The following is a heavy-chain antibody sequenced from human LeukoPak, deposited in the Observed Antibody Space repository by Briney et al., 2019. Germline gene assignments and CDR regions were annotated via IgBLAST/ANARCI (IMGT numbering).Heavy chain of an antibody. D-gene: IGHD5-18*01. J-gene: IGHJ4*02. CDR2: ISGDGGST. CDR3: AKDIGRYSYALGDY. CDR1: GFTFDDYA. Sequence: GGSLRLSCAASGFTFDDYAMHWVRQAPGKGLEWVSLISGDGGSTYYADSVKGRFTISRDNSKNSLYLQMNSLGTEDTALYYCAKDIGRYSYALGDYWGQGTLVTVSS. V-gene: IGHV3-43*02.